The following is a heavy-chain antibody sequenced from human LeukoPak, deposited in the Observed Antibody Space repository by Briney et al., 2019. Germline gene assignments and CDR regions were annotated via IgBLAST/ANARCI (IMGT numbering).Heavy chain of an antibody. CDR3: AREQVGDAFDI. Sequence: GGSLRLSCAASGFTFSSYSMNWVRQAPGKGLEWFSSISSRSSYIYYADSVKGRFTISRDNAKNSLYLRMNSLRAEDTAVYYCAREQVGDAFDIWGQGTMVTVSS. D-gene: IGHD1-26*01. V-gene: IGHV3-21*01. CDR2: ISSRSSYI. CDR1: GFTFSSYS. J-gene: IGHJ3*02.